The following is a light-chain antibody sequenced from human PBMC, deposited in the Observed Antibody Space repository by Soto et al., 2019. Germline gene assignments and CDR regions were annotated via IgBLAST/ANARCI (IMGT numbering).Light chain of an antibody. CDR1: QSINSW. Sequence: DIQMTQSPSTLSASVGARVTITCRASQSINSWLACYQQKSGKAPKLVMYKASNLETGVPSRFSGSGSGTEFTLTISSLKHDDFATYYCQQYNSYSLTFGQGTKVDIK. CDR3: QQYNSYSLT. V-gene: IGKV1-5*03. J-gene: IGKJ1*01. CDR2: KAS.